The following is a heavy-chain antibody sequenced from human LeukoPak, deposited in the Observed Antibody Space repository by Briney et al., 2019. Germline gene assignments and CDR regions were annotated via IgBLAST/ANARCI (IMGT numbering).Heavy chain of an antibody. Sequence: ASVKVSCKASGYTFTSYGISWVRQAPGQGLEWMGWISAYNGNTNYAQKLQGRVTMTTDTSTSTAYMELRSLRSDDTAVYYCARSGYSSSWYMSHYYYYMDVWGKGTTVTVSS. CDR3: ARSGYSSSWYMSHYYYYMDV. V-gene: IGHV1-18*01. J-gene: IGHJ6*03. D-gene: IGHD6-13*01. CDR1: GYTFTSYG. CDR2: ISAYNGNT.